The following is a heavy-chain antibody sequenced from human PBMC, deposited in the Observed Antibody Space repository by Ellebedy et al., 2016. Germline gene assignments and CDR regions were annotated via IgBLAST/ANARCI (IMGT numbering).Heavy chain of an antibody. D-gene: IGHD2-21*02. CDR1: GFSLRTSGMC. CDR3: ARMRSSDPYYFDY. V-gene: IGHV2-70*01. CDR2: IDWEDDK. Sequence: SGPTLVXPTQPLTLTCTFSGFSLRTSGMCVSWIRQPPGKALEWLALIDWEDDKKYSMSLRTRLTISQDTSKNQVVLRMINMDPVDTASYYCARMRSSDPYYFDYWGRGITVTVSS. J-gene: IGHJ4*02.